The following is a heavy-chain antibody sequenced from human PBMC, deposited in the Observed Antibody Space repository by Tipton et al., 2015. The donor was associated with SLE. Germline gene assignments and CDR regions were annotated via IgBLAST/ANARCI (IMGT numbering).Heavy chain of an antibody. V-gene: IGHV4-31*03. J-gene: IGHJ5*02. D-gene: IGHD4-11*01. Sequence: TLSLTCTVSGVSVSSGGYYWNWIRHHPGKGLEWIGYIYYSGSTYYNPSLKSRLSISVDTSKNQFSLNLRYVTAADTAVYYCARVTTNVDPWGQGTLVTVSS. CDR3: ARVTTNVDP. CDR1: GVSVSSGGYY. CDR2: IYYSGST.